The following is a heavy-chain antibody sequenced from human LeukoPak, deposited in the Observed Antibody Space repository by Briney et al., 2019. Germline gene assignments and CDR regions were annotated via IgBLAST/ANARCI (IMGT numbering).Heavy chain of an antibody. D-gene: IGHD1-26*01. CDR2: FTSTATHT. CDR1: GFTFSGHS. Sequence: GGSLRLSCATSGFTFSGHSMSWVRQAPGKGLEWVSSFTSTATHTYYADSVKGRFTISRDNAKNSLILQTSSLTVADTGIYYCARDGSPNYGYYAFFGNWGQGTLVTVSS. J-gene: IGHJ4*02. CDR3: ARDGSPNYGYYAFFGN. V-gene: IGHV3-21*01.